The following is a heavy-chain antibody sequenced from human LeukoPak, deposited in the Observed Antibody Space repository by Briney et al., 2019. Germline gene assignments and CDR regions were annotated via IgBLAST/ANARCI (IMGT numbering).Heavy chain of an antibody. CDR2: IKSKSDGETT. CDR1: GFPFSSFE. CDR3: TPAGDSDY. Sequence: KPGGSLRLSCAASGFPFSSFEMTWVRQAPGKGLEWVGRIKSKSDGETTDSAAPVKGRFTISRDDSKNTLYLQMNSLRIEDTAVYYCTPAGDSDYWGQGTLVTVSS. J-gene: IGHJ4*02. V-gene: IGHV3-15*01. D-gene: IGHD4-17*01.